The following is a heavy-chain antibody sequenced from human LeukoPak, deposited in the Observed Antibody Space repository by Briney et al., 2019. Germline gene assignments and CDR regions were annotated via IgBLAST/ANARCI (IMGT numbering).Heavy chain of an antibody. D-gene: IGHD6-13*01. J-gene: IGHJ4*02. Sequence: GGSLRLSCAASGFTFSSYAMSWVRQASGKGLEWVSAISGSGGSTYYADSVKGRFTISRDNSKSTLCLQMNSLRAEDTAVYYCAKGISAAVSTTYFDYWGQGTLVTVSS. CDR2: ISGSGGST. CDR1: GFTFSSYA. CDR3: AKGISAAVSTTYFDY. V-gene: IGHV3-23*01.